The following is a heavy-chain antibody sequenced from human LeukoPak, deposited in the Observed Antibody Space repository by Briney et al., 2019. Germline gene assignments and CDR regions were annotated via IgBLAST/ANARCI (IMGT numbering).Heavy chain of an antibody. CDR3: ARGYLDDSSGYYPAYFDY. CDR1: GFTFSTYS. J-gene: IGHJ4*02. V-gene: IGHV3-21*01. CDR2: ISSSSSYI. Sequence: GGSLRLSCAASGFTFSTYSMNWVRQAPGKGLEWVSSISSSSSYIYYADSVKGRFTISRDNAKNSLYLQMNSLRAEDTAVYYCARGYLDDSSGYYPAYFDYWGQGTLVTVSS. D-gene: IGHD3-22*01.